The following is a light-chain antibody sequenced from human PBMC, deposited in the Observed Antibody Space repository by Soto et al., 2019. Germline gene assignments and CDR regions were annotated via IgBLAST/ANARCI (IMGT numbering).Light chain of an antibody. V-gene: IGKV3-11*01. J-gene: IGKJ4*01. CDR1: QSVNNQ. CDR2: DAS. Sequence: EIVLTQSPGTLSLSPGETATLSCRASQSVNNQLAWYQQKTGQAPRLLIYDASTRATGIPARISGSGSGADFTLTISSLEPEDFAVYYCQHRRNWPLTFGGGTKVEIK. CDR3: QHRRNWPLT.